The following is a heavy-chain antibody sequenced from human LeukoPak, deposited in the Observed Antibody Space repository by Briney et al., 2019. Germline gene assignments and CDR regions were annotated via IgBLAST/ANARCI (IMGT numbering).Heavy chain of an antibody. Sequence: GESLKISCKGSGYSFTSYWIGWVRQMPGKGLEWMGIIYPGDSDTRYGPSFQGQVTISADKSISTAYLQWSSLKASDTAMYYCARLQVVPAAAANYYYYYMDVWGKGTTVTISS. CDR2: IYPGDSDT. D-gene: IGHD2-2*01. J-gene: IGHJ6*03. CDR3: ARLQVVPAAAANYYYYYMDV. V-gene: IGHV5-51*01. CDR1: GYSFTSYW.